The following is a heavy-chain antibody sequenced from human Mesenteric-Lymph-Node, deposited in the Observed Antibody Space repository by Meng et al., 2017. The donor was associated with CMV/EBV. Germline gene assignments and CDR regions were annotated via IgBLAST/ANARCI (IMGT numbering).Heavy chain of an antibody. D-gene: IGHD3-16*01. CDR1: GFTFISYG. CDR2: IQFDGRDK. Sequence: GESLKISCAASGFTFISYGMHWVRQAPGKGLDWVAFIQFDGRDKYYADSVKGRFTISRDNSKNTLYLQINSLRAEDTAVYYCAKEGVGVDYWGQGTLVTVSS. CDR3: AKEGVGVDY. J-gene: IGHJ4*02. V-gene: IGHV3-30*02.